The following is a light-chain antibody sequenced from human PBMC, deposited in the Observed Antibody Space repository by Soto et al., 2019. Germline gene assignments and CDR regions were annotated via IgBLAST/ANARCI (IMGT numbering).Light chain of an antibody. CDR2: RSN. CDR1: TSNIGSNY. J-gene: IGLJ1*01. Sequence: QSVLTQPPSASGTPGQKVTISCSGSTSNIGSNYISWYQQFPGTAPKLLIYRSNQRPSGVPDRVSGSKSGTSASLAISGIRSEDEADYYCATWDDSLSRYVFGTGTKLTVL. V-gene: IGLV1-47*01. CDR3: ATWDDSLSRYV.